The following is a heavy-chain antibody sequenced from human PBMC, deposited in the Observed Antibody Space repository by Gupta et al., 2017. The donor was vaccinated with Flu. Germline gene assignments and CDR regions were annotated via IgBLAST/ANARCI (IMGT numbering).Heavy chain of an antibody. CDR3: ARTDIVVVPAADIMLGQMSNYYYYYGMDV. CDR2: IIPIFGTA. V-gene: IGHV1-69*01. Sequence: EWMGGIIPIFGTANYAQKFQGRVTITADESTSTAYMELSSLRSEDTAVYYCARTDIVVVPAADIMLGQMSNYYYYYGMDVWGQGTTVTVSS. D-gene: IGHD2-2*01. J-gene: IGHJ6*02.